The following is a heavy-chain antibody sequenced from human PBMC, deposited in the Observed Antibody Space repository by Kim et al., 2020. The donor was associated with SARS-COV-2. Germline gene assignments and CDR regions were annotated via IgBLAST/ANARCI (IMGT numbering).Heavy chain of an antibody. V-gene: IGHV4-59*08. CDR1: GGSISSYY. CDR2: IYYSGST. J-gene: IGHJ4*02. D-gene: IGHD6-19*01. CDR3: ARGLATAFFDY. Sequence: SETPSLTCTVSGGSISSYYWSWIRQPPGKGLEWIGYIYYSGSTNYNPSLKSRVTISVDTSKNQFSLKLSSVTAADTAVYYCARGLATAFFDYWGQGTLVTVSS.